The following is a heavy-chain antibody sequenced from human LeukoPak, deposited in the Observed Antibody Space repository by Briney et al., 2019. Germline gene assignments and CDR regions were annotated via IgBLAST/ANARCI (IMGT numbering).Heavy chain of an antibody. CDR1: GFTFSSYA. CDR2: IWYDGSNK. Sequence: GGSLRLSCAASGFTFSSYAMHWVRQAPGKGLEWVAVIWYDGSNKYYADSVKGRFTISRDNSKNTLYLQMNSLRAEDTAVYYCARAAYKGYSSGWYEGSFDYWGQGTLVTVSS. V-gene: IGHV3-33*08. D-gene: IGHD6-19*01. J-gene: IGHJ4*02. CDR3: ARAAYKGYSSGWYEGSFDY.